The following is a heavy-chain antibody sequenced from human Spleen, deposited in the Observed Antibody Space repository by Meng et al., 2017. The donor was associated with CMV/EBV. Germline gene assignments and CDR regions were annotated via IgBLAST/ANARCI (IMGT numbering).Heavy chain of an antibody. Sequence: GGSLRLSCAASGFTLDDYTMHWVRQAPGKGLEWVSLISWDGGSTYYAASVKGRFTISRDNSKNSLYLQMNSLRTEDTALYYCAKGLQDYYYGMDVWGQGTTVTVSS. D-gene: IGHD4-11*01. CDR1: GFTLDDYT. CDR3: AKGLQDYYYGMDV. CDR2: ISWDGGST. V-gene: IGHV3-43*01. J-gene: IGHJ6*02.